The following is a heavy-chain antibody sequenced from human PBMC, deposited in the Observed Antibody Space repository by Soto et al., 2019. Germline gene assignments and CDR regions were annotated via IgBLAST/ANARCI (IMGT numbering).Heavy chain of an antibody. CDR3: AKERGRNRNFAMDV. D-gene: IGHD1-1*01. CDR2: IYSGETT. Sequence: GGSLRLSCAASGFNVNSDYMNWVRQTPGKGLEWVASIYSGETTYYADSVRGRFTISRDNSRNTLDLQMNTLRHEDTAVYYCAKERGRNRNFAMDVWGQGTSVTVSS. CDR1: GFNVNSDY. J-gene: IGHJ6*02. V-gene: IGHV3-53*05.